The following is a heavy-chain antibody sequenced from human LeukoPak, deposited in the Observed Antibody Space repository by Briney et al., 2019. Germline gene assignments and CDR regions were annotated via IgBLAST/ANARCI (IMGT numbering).Heavy chain of an antibody. J-gene: IGHJ5*02. Sequence: ASVKVSCKASGYTFTGYYMHWVRQAPGQGLEWMGWINPNSGGTNYAQKFQGRVTMTRDTSISTAYMELSRLRSDDTAEYYCARNGQGDPTFDPWGQGTLVTVSS. CDR2: INPNSGGT. CDR1: GYTFTGYY. V-gene: IGHV1-2*02. CDR3: ARNGQGDPTFDP. D-gene: IGHD2-8*01.